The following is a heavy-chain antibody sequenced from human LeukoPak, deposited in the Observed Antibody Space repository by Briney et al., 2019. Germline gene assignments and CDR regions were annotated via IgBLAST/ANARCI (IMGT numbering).Heavy chain of an antibody. CDR3: ARAGIDYFYIEV. CDR2: INPETGGT. Sequence: ASVKVSCKGSGYRFTGYYIHWVRQAPGQGLEWLGWINPETGGTNYAPQFKGRVTITSDTSISTAYMELPSLTSDDTALYYCARAGIDYFYIEVWAKGTALTVSS. J-gene: IGHJ6*03. V-gene: IGHV1-2*02. CDR1: GYRFTGYY. D-gene: IGHD6-13*01.